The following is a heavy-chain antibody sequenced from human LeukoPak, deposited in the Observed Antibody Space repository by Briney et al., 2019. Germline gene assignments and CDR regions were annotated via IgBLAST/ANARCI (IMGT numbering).Heavy chain of an antibody. J-gene: IGHJ3*02. Sequence: GGSLRLSCAASGFTFDDYAMHWVRQAPGKGLEWVSGISWNSGSIGYADSVKGRFTISRDNAKNSLYLQMNSLRAEDTALYYCAKELFNAAGAFDIWGQGTMVTVSS. CDR3: AKELFNAAGAFDI. D-gene: IGHD2-15*01. CDR1: GFTFDDYA. CDR2: ISWNSGSI. V-gene: IGHV3-9*01.